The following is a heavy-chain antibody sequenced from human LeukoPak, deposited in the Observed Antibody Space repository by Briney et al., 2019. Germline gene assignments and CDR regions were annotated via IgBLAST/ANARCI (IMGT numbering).Heavy chain of an antibody. Sequence: SETLSLTCTVSGGSISSSSYYWGWIRQPPGKGLEWIGSIYYSGNTYYNPSLKSRVTISVDTSKNQFSLKLSYATAADTAVYYCARLFSSSWYRGAFDLWGQGTMVTVSS. CDR3: ARLFSSSWYRGAFDL. J-gene: IGHJ3*01. D-gene: IGHD6-13*01. CDR2: IYYSGNT. CDR1: GGSISSSSYY. V-gene: IGHV4-39*01.